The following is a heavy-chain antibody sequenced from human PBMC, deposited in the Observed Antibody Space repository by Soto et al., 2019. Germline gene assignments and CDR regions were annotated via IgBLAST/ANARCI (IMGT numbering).Heavy chain of an antibody. D-gene: IGHD1-26*01. Sequence: ESGGGVVQPGRSLRLSCAASGFTFSSYGMHWVRQAPGKGLEWVAVISYDGSNKYYADSVKGRFTISRDNSKNTLYLQMNSLRAEDTAVYYCAKDAQWELRWPRGMDVWGQGTTVTVSS. CDR3: AKDAQWELRWPRGMDV. CDR2: ISYDGSNK. CDR1: GFTFSSYG. J-gene: IGHJ6*02. V-gene: IGHV3-30*18.